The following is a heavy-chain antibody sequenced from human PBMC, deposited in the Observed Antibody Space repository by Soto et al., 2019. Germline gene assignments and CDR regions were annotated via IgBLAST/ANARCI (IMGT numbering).Heavy chain of an antibody. V-gene: IGHV3-23*01. CDR3: AKVAVQRYYYYYTDV. J-gene: IGHJ6*03. CDR2: ISGSGGST. D-gene: IGHD6-19*01. Sequence: GESLKISCAASGFTFSSYAMSWVRQAPGKGLEWVSAISGSGGSTYYADSVKGRFTISRDNTKNTLYLQMNSLRAEDTDVYYCAKVAVQRYYYYYTDVWGKGTTVTVSS. CDR1: GFTFSSYA.